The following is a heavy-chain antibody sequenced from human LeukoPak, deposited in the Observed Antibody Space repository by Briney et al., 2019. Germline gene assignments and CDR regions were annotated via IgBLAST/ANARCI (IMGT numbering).Heavy chain of an antibody. Sequence: SETLSLTCTVSGGSISSSSYYWGWIRQPPGKGLEWIGSISYSGSTYYTPSLKSRVTISVDTSQNQFSLKLTSVTAADTAVYYCARRITGTTSDSFDYWGQGTLVTVSS. J-gene: IGHJ4*02. D-gene: IGHD1-20*01. CDR1: GGSISSSSYY. V-gene: IGHV4-39*01. CDR3: ARRITGTTSDSFDY. CDR2: ISYSGST.